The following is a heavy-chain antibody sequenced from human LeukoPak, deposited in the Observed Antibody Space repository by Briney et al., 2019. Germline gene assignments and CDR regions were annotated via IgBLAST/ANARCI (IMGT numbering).Heavy chain of an antibody. D-gene: IGHD6-13*01. CDR3: AREQYSSTYTNWFDP. J-gene: IGHJ5*02. CDR2: ISSSSSYI. V-gene: IGHV3-21*01. Sequence: PGGSLRLSCVASGFTFSSYWMHWVRQAPGKGLEWVSFISSSSSYIYYADSVKGRFTVSRDNAKNSLYLQVNSLRAEDTAVYYCAREQYSSTYTNWFDPWGQGTLVTVSS. CDR1: GFTFSSYW.